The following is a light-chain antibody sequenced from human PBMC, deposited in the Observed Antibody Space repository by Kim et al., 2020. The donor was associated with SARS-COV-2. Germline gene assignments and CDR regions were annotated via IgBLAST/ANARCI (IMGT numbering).Light chain of an antibody. V-gene: IGLV3-19*01. J-gene: IGLJ3*02. CDR1: SLRSYY. CDR2: DKN. Sequence: SSELTQDPAVSVALGQTVRITSQGDSLRSYYATWYQQKPGQAPVLVIYDKNTRRSGIPDRFSGSTSGNTSSLTITGAQAEDETDYYCNSRDSSGNHWVFGGGTQRTVL. CDR3: NSRDSSGNHWV.